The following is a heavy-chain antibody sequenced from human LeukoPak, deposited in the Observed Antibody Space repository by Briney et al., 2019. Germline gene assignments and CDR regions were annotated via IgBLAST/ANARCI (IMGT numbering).Heavy chain of an antibody. CDR2: TNPNSGNT. CDR1: GYTFTSYD. J-gene: IGHJ6*02. CDR3: AREYARWIVVVPAAMYVDGMDV. Sequence: ASVKVSCKASGYTFTSYDINWVRQATGQGLEWMGWTNPNSGNTGYAQKFQGRVTMTRNTSISTAYMELSSLRSEDTAVYYCAREYARWIVVVPAAMYVDGMDVWGQGTTVTVSS. D-gene: IGHD2-2*01. V-gene: IGHV1-8*01.